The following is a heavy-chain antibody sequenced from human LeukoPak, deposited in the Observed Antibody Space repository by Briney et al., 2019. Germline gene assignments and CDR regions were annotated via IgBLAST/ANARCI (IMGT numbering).Heavy chain of an antibody. Sequence: PSETLSLTCTVSGGSISSYYWNWIRQPAGKGLEWIGRIYTSGSTNYNPSLKSRVTMSVDKSKNQFSLKLISVTAADTAVYYCARTATEYYYDSSGYYPWFFDYWGQGTLVTVSS. V-gene: IGHV4-4*07. CDR3: ARTATEYYYDSSGYYPWFFDY. J-gene: IGHJ4*02. CDR2: IYTSGST. CDR1: GGSISSYY. D-gene: IGHD3-22*01.